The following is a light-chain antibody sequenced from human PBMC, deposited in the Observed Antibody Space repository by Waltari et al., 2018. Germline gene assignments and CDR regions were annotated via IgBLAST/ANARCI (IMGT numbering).Light chain of an antibody. V-gene: IGKV1-39*01. Sequence: DIHMTQSPSSLSASVGYRVTITCRASQNISSYLNWYQQKPGQAPKLLIYAASSLQSGVPSRFSGSGSGTDFTLTISSLQPEDFATYYCQQSYSTPMYTFGQGTKLEIK. CDR3: QQSYSTPMYT. CDR1: QNISSY. CDR2: AAS. J-gene: IGKJ2*01.